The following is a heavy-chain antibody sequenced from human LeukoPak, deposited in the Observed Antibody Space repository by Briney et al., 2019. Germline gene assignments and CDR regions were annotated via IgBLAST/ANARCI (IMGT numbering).Heavy chain of an antibody. CDR1: GFTFSSYA. J-gene: IGHJ3*02. V-gene: IGHV3-21*01. Sequence: PGGSLRLSCAASGFTFSSYAMSWVRQAPGKGLEWVSSISSSSSYIYYADSVKGRFTISRDNAKNSPYLQMNSLRAEDTAVYYCARSRAFDWFWSSAFDIWGQGTMVTVSS. CDR3: ARSRAFDWFWSSAFDI. D-gene: IGHD3-9*01. CDR2: ISSSSSYI.